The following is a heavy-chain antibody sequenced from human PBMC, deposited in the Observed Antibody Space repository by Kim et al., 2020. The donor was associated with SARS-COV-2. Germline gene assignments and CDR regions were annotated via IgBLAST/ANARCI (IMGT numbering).Heavy chain of an antibody. V-gene: IGHV4-31*03. CDR1: GVSVASPTYF. J-gene: IGHJ5*02. D-gene: IGHD3-10*01. CDR2: TYYGGST. CDR3: ARGYKRLWWFGNILAPNYFEP. Sequence: SETLSLTCSVSGVSVASPTYFWNWLRQRPGKGLEWLGYTYYGGSTNYNPSLKSRITMSIETSKSQFSLQLTSVTAADTADYFCARGYKRLWWFGNILAPNYFEPWGQGIQVTVSS.